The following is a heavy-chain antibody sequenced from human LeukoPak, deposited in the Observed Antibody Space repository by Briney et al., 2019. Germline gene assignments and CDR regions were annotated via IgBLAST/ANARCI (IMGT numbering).Heavy chain of an antibody. CDR1: GYTFTGYY. CDR3: VRNNWFGEFTASNCFDP. CDR2: INPNSGGT. Sequence: ASVKVSCKTSGYTFTGYYLHWVRQAPGQGLEWMGWINPNSGGTNYAQKFQGRVTMTRDTSFSTAYMELSRLRSDDSAVYYCVRNNWFGEFTASNCFDPWGQGTLVTVSS. D-gene: IGHD3-10*01. J-gene: IGHJ5*02. V-gene: IGHV1-2*02.